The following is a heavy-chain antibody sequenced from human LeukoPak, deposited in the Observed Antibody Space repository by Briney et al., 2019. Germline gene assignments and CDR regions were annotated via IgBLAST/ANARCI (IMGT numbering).Heavy chain of an antibody. J-gene: IGHJ4*02. D-gene: IGHD2-8*01. CDR1: GFTLSSYW. CDR3: ARERSCTDGLCYSYFDY. CDR2: IKQDGSEK. V-gene: IGHV3-7*01. Sequence: GGSLRLSCAASGFTLSSYWMTWVRQAPGKGLEWVAYIKQDGSEKYYVDSVKGRFTVSRDNAKNSLFLQMNSLRDEDTAVYYCARERSCTDGLCYSYFDYWGQGTLVTVSS.